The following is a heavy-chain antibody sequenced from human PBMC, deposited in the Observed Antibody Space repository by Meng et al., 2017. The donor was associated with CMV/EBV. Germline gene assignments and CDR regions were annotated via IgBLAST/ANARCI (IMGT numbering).Heavy chain of an antibody. D-gene: IGHD1-14*01. J-gene: IGHJ6*02. CDR2: IYYSGSI. CDR1: GGSISSYY. Sequence: GSLRLSCTVSGGSISSYYWSWIRQPPGKGLEWIGYIYYSGSINYNPSLKSRVTISVDTSKNQFSLKLSSVTAADTAVYYCARGGGGRTNRGMDVWGQGTTVTVSS. V-gene: IGHV4-59*01. CDR3: ARGGGGRTNRGMDV.